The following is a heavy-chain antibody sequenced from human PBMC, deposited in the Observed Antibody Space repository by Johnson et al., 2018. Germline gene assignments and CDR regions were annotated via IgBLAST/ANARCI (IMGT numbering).Heavy chain of an antibody. CDR3: ARELRGNGLYS. D-gene: IGHD2-8*01. CDR1: GFTFSSYV. V-gene: IGHV3-13*05. CDR2: INTAGTP. J-gene: IGHJ3*02. Sequence: VQLVQSGGGLVQPGGSLRLSCAASGFTFSSYVMHWVRQATGKGLEWVSAINTAGTPYYSGSVKGRFTISRENAKNPLYIQMDSLTTGDTAVDYCARELRGNGLYSWGQGTMVTVSS.